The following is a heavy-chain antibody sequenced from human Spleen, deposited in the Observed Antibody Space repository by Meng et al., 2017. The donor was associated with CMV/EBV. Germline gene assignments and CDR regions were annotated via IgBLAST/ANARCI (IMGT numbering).Heavy chain of an antibody. J-gene: IGHJ4*02. Sequence: GESLKISCAASGFTFSNYAMSWVRQAPGKGLEWVSAVSGSGDGTYYADSVKGRFTISRDTSKNTLYLQMSSLRAEDTALYYCAKVDYWGQGTLVTVSS. CDR2: VSGSGDGT. CDR1: GFTFSNYA. CDR3: AKVDY. V-gene: IGHV3-23*01.